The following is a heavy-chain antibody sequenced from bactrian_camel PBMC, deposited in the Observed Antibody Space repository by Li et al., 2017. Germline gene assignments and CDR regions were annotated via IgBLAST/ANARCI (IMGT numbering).Heavy chain of an antibody. CDR2: IHQDGST. D-gene: IGHD5*01. Sequence: HVQLVESGGGSVRAGGSLRLSCVVSGYTFSVDCMGWFRQAPGKEREGVARIHQDGSTDYDDSVKGRFTISQDNSKNTLFLQMNNLKPVDTAMYYCAAFDAPAGPYVLGSGGYCFQRSSSYETQGQGTQVTVS. CDR1: GYTFSVDC. J-gene: IGHJ4*01. V-gene: IGHV3S53*01.